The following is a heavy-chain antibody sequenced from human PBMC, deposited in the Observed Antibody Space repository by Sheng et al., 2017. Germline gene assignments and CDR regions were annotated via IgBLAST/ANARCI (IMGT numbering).Heavy chain of an antibody. Sequence: QLQLQESGPGLVKPSETLSLTCTVSGGSISSSSYYWGWIRQPPGKGLEWIGSIYYSGSTYYNPSLKSRVTISVDTSKNQFSLKLSSVTAADTAVYYCARHASSSSWYNWFDPWGQGNPWVTVSS. J-gene: IGHJ5*02. V-gene: IGHV4-39*01. CDR3: ARHASSSSWYNWFDP. CDR2: IYYSGST. D-gene: IGHD6-13*01. CDR1: GGSISSSSYY.